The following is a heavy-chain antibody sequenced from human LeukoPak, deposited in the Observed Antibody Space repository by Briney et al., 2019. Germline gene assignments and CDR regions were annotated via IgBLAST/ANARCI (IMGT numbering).Heavy chain of an antibody. Sequence: GESLKISCKGSGYRFTNYWISWVRQLPGKGLEWMGRIDPSDSYTNYSPSFQGHVTISADKSISTAYLQWNSLKASDIAIYCCATEGASAAVASADYFDSWGQGTLLTVSS. CDR3: ATEGASAAVASADYFDS. V-gene: IGHV5-10-1*01. CDR1: GYRFTNYW. D-gene: IGHD6-19*01. CDR2: IDPSDSYT. J-gene: IGHJ4*02.